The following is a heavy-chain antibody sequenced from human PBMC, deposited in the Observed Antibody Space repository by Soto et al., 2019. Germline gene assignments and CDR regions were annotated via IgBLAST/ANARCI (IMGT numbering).Heavy chain of an antibody. D-gene: IGHD3-3*01. V-gene: IGHV4-59*01. Sequence: SETLSLTCTVSGGSISSYYWSWIRQPPGKGLEWIGYIYYSRSTNYNPSLKSRVTISVDTSKNQFSLKLSSVTAADTAVYYCARGIETAGYDFWSGYRRLDYYYYGMDVWGQGTTVTVSS. CDR2: IYYSRST. J-gene: IGHJ6*02. CDR1: GGSISSYY. CDR3: ARGIETAGYDFWSGYRRLDYYYYGMDV.